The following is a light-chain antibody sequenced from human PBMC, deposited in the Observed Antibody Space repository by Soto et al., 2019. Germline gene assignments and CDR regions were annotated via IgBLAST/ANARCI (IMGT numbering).Light chain of an antibody. V-gene: IGLV2-23*02. Sequence: QSVLTQPASVSGSPGQSITISCTGTSSDVGSYNLVSWYQQHPGEAPKLMIYEVSKRPSGVSNRFSGSKSGNTASLTISGLQAEDEADYYCCSYAGSSSHYVFGTGTKSPS. J-gene: IGLJ1*01. CDR1: SSDVGSYNL. CDR3: CSYAGSSSHYV. CDR2: EVS.